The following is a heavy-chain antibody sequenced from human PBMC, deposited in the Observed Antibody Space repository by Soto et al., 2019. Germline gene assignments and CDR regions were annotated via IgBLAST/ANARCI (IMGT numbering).Heavy chain of an antibody. CDR3: ARFEYSSSSGGSYYYGMDV. V-gene: IGHV5-10-1*01. CDR2: IDPSDSYT. Sequence: PXDSLKVSCKCSGYSFTSYWISWVRQMPGKGLEWMGRIDPSDSYTNYSPSFQGHVTISADKSISTAYLQWSSLKASDTAMYYCARFEYSSSSGGSYYYGMDVWGQGTTVTVSS. J-gene: IGHJ6*02. CDR1: GYSFTSYW. D-gene: IGHD6-6*01.